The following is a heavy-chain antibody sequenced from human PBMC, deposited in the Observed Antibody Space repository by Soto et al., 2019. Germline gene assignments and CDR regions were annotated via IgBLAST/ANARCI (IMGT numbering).Heavy chain of an antibody. CDR1: GFTFNSYG. CDR3: AKGQIPYCTTVPFDY. D-gene: IGHD2-2*01. J-gene: IGHJ4*02. Sequence: GGSLRLSCAASGFTFNSYGMHWVRQAPGKGLEWVAVISYDGSNKYYADSVKGRFTISRDNSKNTLYLQMNSLRAEDTAVYYCAKGQIPYCTTVPFDYWGQGTPVTVSS. V-gene: IGHV3-30*18. CDR2: ISYDGSNK.